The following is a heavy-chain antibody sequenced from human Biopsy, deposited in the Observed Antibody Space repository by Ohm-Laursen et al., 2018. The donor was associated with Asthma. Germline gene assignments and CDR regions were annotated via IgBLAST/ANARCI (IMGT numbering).Heavy chain of an antibody. J-gene: IGHJ4*02. CDR2: VYYSGST. CDR1: GGSINNFY. V-gene: IGHV4-59*01. Sequence: GTLSLTCTVSGGSINNFYWSWIRQPPGKGLESIGHVYYSGSTNYNPSLKSRVTISIDASKNQFSLKLTSVTAADTAVYYCARGVDRVTGLLDHFDSWGQGTLVAVSS. CDR3: ARGVDRVTGLLDHFDS. D-gene: IGHD2-21*02.